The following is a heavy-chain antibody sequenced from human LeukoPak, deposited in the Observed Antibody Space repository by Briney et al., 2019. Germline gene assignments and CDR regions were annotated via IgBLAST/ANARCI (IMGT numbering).Heavy chain of an antibody. CDR2: IYYSGST. V-gene: IGHV4-59*01. Sequence: GLXXXGYIYYSGSTNYNPSLKSRVTISVDTSKNQFSLKLSSVTAADTAVYYCAREPDYDSSGYGFDYWGQGTLVTVSS. J-gene: IGHJ4*02. D-gene: IGHD3-22*01. CDR3: AREPDYDSSGYGFDY.